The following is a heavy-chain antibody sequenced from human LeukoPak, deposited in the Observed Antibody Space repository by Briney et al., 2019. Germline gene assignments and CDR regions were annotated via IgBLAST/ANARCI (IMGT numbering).Heavy chain of an antibody. CDR2: IYTSGST. V-gene: IGHV4-4*09. D-gene: IGHD6-6*01. Sequence: SETLSLTCTVSGGSISSYYWSWIRQPPGKGLEWIGYIYTSGSTNYNPSLNSRVTMSVDTSTNQFSLKLRSVTAADTAVYYCARVSIADIYPEQDAFDIWGQGTMVTVSS. CDR1: GGSISSYY. CDR3: ARVSIADIYPEQDAFDI. J-gene: IGHJ3*02.